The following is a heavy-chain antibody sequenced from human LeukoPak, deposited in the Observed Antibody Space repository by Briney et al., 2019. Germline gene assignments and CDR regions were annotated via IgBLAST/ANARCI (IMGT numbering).Heavy chain of an antibody. CDR1: GGSISSGDYY. CDR3: ARDIPRITRYYYYGMDV. D-gene: IGHD3-10*01. V-gene: IGHV4-30-4*01. J-gene: IGHJ6*02. Sequence: SQTLSLTCTVSGGSISSGDYYWSWIRQPPGKGLEWIGYIYYSGSTYYNPSLKSRVTISVDTSKNQFSLKLSSVTAADTAVYYCARDIPRITRYYYYGMDVWGRGTTVTVSS. CDR2: IYYSGST.